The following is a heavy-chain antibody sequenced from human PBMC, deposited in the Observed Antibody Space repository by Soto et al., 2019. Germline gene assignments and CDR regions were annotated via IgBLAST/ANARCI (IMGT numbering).Heavy chain of an antibody. CDR3: ARDLRTTVTTDYYYGMDV. D-gene: IGHD4-17*01. Sequence: SVKVSCKASGGTFSSYAISWVRQAPGQGLEWMGGIIPIFGTANYAQKFQGRVTITADESTSTAYMELSSLRSEDTAVYYCARDLRTTVTTDYYYGMDVWGQGTTVTVYS. J-gene: IGHJ6*02. CDR1: GGTFSSYA. V-gene: IGHV1-69*13. CDR2: IIPIFGTA.